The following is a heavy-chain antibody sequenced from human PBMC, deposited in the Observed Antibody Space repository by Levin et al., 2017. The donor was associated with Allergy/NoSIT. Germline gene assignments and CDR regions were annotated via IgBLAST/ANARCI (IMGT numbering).Heavy chain of an antibody. CDR1: GFAVSSNY. J-gene: IGHJ4*02. CDR2: IYSDGST. D-gene: IGHD3-22*01. V-gene: IGHV3-53*01. Sequence: GGSLRLSCAASGFAVSSNYMSWVRQAPGKGLEWVSVIYSDGSTYYADSVKGQFTISRDNSKNTLYLQMNSLGVEDTAVYYCARDRQTRGYSDSSGPFDYWGRGTLVTVSS. CDR3: ARDRQTRGYSDSSGPFDY.